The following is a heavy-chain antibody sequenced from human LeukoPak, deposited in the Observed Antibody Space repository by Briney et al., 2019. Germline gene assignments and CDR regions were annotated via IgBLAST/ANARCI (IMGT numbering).Heavy chain of an antibody. V-gene: IGHV3-21*01. J-gene: IGHJ4*02. Sequence: GGSLRLSCAACGLTFSSCGFNWVRQAPGKGLEWVSSIGPTGTDRYYADSVRGRFTISRDNAKNSMYLQMDSLRDEDTAVYYCATETIGRHYDYWGQGTLLTVSS. CDR3: ATETIGRHYDY. CDR1: GLTFSSCG. CDR2: IGPTGTDR. D-gene: IGHD1-14*01.